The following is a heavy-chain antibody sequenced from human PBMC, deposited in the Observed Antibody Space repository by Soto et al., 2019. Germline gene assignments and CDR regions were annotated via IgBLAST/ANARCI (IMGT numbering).Heavy chain of an antibody. V-gene: IGHV1-2*02. Sequence: ASVKVSGKASGYTFTGYYMHWVRQAPGQGLEWMGWINPNSGGTNYAQKFQGRVTMTRETSISTAYMELSRLRSDDTAVYYCARDIVATIGSYGMDVWGQGTTVTVSS. D-gene: IGHD5-12*01. CDR3: ARDIVATIGSYGMDV. CDR1: GYTFTGYY. CDR2: INPNSGGT. J-gene: IGHJ6*02.